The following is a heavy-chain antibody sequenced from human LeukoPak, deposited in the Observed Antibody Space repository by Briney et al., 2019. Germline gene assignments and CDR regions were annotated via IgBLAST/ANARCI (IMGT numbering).Heavy chain of an antibody. CDR2: IYYSGST. Sequence: SETLSLTCTVSGGSISSYYWSWIRQPPGKGLEWIGYIYYSGSTNYNPSLKSRVTISVDTSKNQFSLKLSSVTAADTAVYYCARIPTAAAGISVDYWGQGTLVTVSS. J-gene: IGHJ4*02. CDR1: GGSISSYY. CDR3: ARIPTAAAGISVDY. V-gene: IGHV4-59*01. D-gene: IGHD6-13*01.